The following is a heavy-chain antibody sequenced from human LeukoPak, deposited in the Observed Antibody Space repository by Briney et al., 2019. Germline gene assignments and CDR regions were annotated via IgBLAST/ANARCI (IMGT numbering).Heavy chain of an antibody. V-gene: IGHV3-48*01. CDR1: GLTVSSNY. Sequence: GGSLRLSCAASGLTVSSNYMSWVRQAPGKGLEWVSSISRSATTIYYADSVKGRFTISRDNAKNSLYLQMNSLRAEDTAVYYCARSSRELGGYAPWELMPPFDYWGQGTLVTVSS. D-gene: IGHD1-7*01. J-gene: IGHJ4*02. CDR3: ARSSRELGGYAPWELMPPFDY. CDR2: ISRSATTI.